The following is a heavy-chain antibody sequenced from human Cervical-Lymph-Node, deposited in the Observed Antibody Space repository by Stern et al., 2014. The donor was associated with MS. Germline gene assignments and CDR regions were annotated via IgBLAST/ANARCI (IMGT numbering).Heavy chain of an antibody. J-gene: IGHJ4*02. CDR2: INPNSGGT. D-gene: IGHD3-10*01. Sequence: VQLLESGAEVKKPGASVKVSCKASGYTFTGYYMHWVRQAPGQGLEWMGWINPNSGGTNYAQKFQGWVTMTRDTSISTAYMELSRLRSDDTAVYYCARSYYYGSGSSPDYWGQGTLVTVSS. V-gene: IGHV1-2*04. CDR1: GYTFTGYY. CDR3: ARSYYYGSGSSPDY.